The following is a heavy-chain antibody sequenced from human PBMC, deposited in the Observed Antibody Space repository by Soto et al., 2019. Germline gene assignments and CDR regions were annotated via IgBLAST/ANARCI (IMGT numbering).Heavy chain of an antibody. V-gene: IGHV1-18*04. D-gene: IGHD3-9*01. CDR2: IIAYNGNT. Sequence: QFQLVQSGAEVKKPGASVKVSCKASGYTFTSYGISWVRQAPGQGLEWMGWIIAYNGNTNYAQKLQGRVTMTTDTSTRTDYMELRSLRSDDTAVYYCASPSEPGDNMLTGHQNYYYGIDVWGQGTTVTVSS. J-gene: IGHJ6*02. CDR3: ASPSEPGDNMLTGHQNYYYGIDV. CDR1: GYTFTSYG.